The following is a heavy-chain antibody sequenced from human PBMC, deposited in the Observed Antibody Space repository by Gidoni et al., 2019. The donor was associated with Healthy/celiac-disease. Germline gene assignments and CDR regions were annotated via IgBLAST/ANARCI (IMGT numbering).Heavy chain of an antibody. CDR2: INWNGGST. V-gene: IGHV3-20*04. J-gene: IGHJ5*02. CDR1: GFPFDDYG. D-gene: IGHD3-9*01. CDR3: ARGIWYYDILTGNNWFDP. Sequence: EVQLVESGGGVVRPGGSLRLSCSASGFPFDDYGMSWVRQAPGKGLEWVSGINWNGGSTGYADSVKGRFTIPRDNAKNSLYLQMNSLRAEDTALYYCARGIWYYDILTGNNWFDPWGQGTLVTVSS.